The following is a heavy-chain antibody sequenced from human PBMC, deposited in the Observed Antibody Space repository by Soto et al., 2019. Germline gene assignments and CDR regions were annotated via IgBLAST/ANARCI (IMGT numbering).Heavy chain of an antibody. D-gene: IGHD3-10*01. Sequence: QVQLVQSGVEVRKPGESVKVSCKVSGYRLTELSMHWVRQAPGKGLEWMGGFDPEDNETLYAPKFQGRVTMTEDTSTGTAYMELSSRRSDDTAVYFCATNKHVGFDYWGQGTLLTVSS. CDR1: GYRLTELS. CDR2: FDPEDNET. V-gene: IGHV1-24*01. J-gene: IGHJ4*02. CDR3: ATNKHVGFDY.